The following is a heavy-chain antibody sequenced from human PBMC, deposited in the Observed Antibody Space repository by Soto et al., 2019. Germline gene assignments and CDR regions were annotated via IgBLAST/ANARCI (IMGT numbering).Heavy chain of an antibody. D-gene: IGHD4-17*01. J-gene: IGHJ6*02. CDR3: ARLDYGDPTDYYYGMDV. CDR1: GYTFTGYY. V-gene: IGHV1-2*02. Sequence: QVQLVQSGAEVKKPGASVKVSCKASGYTFTGYYMHWVRQAPGQGLEWMGWINPNSGGTNYAQKVQGRVTMTRDTSISTAYMELSRLRSDDTAVYYCARLDYGDPTDYYYGMDVWGQGTTVTVSS. CDR2: INPNSGGT.